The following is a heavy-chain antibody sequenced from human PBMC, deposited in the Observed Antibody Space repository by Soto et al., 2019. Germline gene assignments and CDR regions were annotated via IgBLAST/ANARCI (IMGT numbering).Heavy chain of an antibody. CDR3: ARVAPLYDFWSGYFNWFDP. CDR2: IIPIFGTA. J-gene: IGHJ5*02. D-gene: IGHD3-3*01. V-gene: IGHV1-69*06. CDR1: GGTFSSYA. Sequence: ASVKVSCKASGGTFSSYAISWVRQAPGQGLEWMGGIIPIFGTANYAQKFQGRVTITADKSTSTAYMELSSLRSEDTAVYYCARVAPLYDFWSGYFNWFDPWGQGTLGTVPQ.